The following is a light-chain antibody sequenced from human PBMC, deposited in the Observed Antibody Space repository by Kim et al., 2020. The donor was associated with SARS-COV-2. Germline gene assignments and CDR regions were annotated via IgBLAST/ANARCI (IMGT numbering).Light chain of an antibody. CDR1: QSVSSTY. V-gene: IGKV3-20*01. CDR2: ATS. J-gene: IGKJ1*01. CDR3: HQYGSSPWT. Sequence: EIVLTQSPGTLSLSPGEKATLSCRASQSVSSTYLAWYQQKPGQAPRLLIYATSSRATGIPDRYSGSGSGTDFTVTISRLEPEDFAVYYCHQYGSSPWTFGQGTKVDIK.